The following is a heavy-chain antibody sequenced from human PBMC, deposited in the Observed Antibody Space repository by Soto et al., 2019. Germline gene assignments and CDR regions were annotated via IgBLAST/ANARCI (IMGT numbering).Heavy chain of an antibody. D-gene: IGHD3-3*01. CDR1: GGSVSSGSYY. V-gene: IGHV4-61*01. J-gene: IGHJ4*02. Sequence: SETLSLTCTVSGGSVSSGSYYWSWIRQPPGKGLEWIGYIYYSGSTNYNPSLKSRVTISVDTSKNQFSLKLSSVTAADTAVYYCARAPGIRYYDFWSGSSLFDYWGQGTLVTVSS. CDR2: IYYSGST. CDR3: ARAPGIRYYDFWSGSSLFDY.